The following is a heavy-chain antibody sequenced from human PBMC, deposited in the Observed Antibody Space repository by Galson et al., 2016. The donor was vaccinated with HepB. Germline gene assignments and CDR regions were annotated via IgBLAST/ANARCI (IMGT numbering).Heavy chain of an antibody. CDR3: ARDPGYITAAPFFDY. D-gene: IGHD5-24*01. Sequence: SLRLSCAASGFTISAYWMSWVRQAPGKGLEWVSYISTSGTNTYYADSVKGRFTISRDNAKNSLYVQMNSLRVEDTALYYCARDPGYITAAPFFDYWGQGTLVTVSS. CDR1: GFTISAYW. CDR2: ISTSGTNT. V-gene: IGHV3-11*04. J-gene: IGHJ4*02.